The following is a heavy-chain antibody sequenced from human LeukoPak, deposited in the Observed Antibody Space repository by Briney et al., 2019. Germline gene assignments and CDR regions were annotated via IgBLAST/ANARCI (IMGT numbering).Heavy chain of an antibody. J-gene: IGHJ4*02. D-gene: IGHD3-22*01. Sequence: PGPTLVNPTQTLTLTCTFSGFSLNTRGVGVGWIRQPPGRALEWLALIYWDDDRRYSPSLKSRLTITKDTSKNQVVLTMTNMDPVDTATYFCAHRKNYYDSSVFDNWGQGTLVTVFS. V-gene: IGHV2-5*02. CDR2: IYWDDDR. CDR1: GFSLNTRGVG. CDR3: AHRKNYYDSSVFDN.